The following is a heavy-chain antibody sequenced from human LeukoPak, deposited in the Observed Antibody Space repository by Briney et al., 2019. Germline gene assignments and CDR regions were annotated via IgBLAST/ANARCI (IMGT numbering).Heavy chain of an antibody. J-gene: IGHJ6*03. Sequence: SVKVSCKASGGTFSSYAISWVRQAPGQGLEWMGGIIPIFGTANYAQKFQGRVTITTDESTSTAYMELSSLRSEDTAVYYCARGYDSSGYYLNYMDVWGKGTTVTVSS. CDR3: ARGYDSSGYYLNYMDV. CDR1: GGTFSSYA. CDR2: IIPIFGTA. V-gene: IGHV1-69*05. D-gene: IGHD3-22*01.